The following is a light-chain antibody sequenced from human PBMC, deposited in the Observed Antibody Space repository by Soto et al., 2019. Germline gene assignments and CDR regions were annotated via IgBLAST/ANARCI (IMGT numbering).Light chain of an antibody. Sequence: QSVLTQPPSVSGTPGQRVTISCSGSSSNIGSNHVYWYQQLPGTAPKLLIYRSNQRPSGVPDRFSVSESGTSASLAISGLRSEDEAGYYCAAWDDSLSGLVFGGGTKLTVL. V-gene: IGLV1-47*01. CDR2: RSN. CDR1: SSNIGSNH. CDR3: AAWDDSLSGLV. J-gene: IGLJ2*01.